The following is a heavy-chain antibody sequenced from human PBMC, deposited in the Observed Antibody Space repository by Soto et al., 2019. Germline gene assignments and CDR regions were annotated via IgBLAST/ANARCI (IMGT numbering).Heavy chain of an antibody. Sequence: QVHLVQSGAEVKKPRSSVNVSCKASGGTFSNYAITWVRQDPGQGLEWVGRIIPIFGTTNVAQKFQRRVTITADESTTTAYMELSGLRSDDRAVYYCAKDGGADGYFGNWLDPWGEGTLVTVSS. J-gene: IGHJ5*02. CDR1: GGTFSNYA. CDR2: IIPIFGTT. D-gene: IGHD5-12*01. CDR3: AKDGGADGYFGNWLDP. V-gene: IGHV1-69*15.